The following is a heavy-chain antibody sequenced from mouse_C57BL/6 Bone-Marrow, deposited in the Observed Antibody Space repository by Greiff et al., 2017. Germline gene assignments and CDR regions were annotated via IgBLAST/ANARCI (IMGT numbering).Heavy chain of an antibody. CDR2: IYPRSGNT. CDR1: GYTFTSYG. CDR3: AYDGYYVWYFDV. V-gene: IGHV1-81*01. Sequence: QVQLQQSGAELARPGASVKLSCKASGYTFTSYGISWVKQRTGQGLEWIGEIYPRSGNTYYNEKFKGKATLTADKSSSTAYMELRSLTSEDSAVYFCAYDGYYVWYFDVWGTGTTVTVYS. D-gene: IGHD2-3*01. J-gene: IGHJ1*03.